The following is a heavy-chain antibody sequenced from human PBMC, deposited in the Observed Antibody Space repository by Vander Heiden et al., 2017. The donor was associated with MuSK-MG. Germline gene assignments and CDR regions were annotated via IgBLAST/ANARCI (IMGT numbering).Heavy chain of an antibody. Sequence: QITLKESGPTLVKPTQTLTLTCTFSGFSLTTTAVGVGWIRQPPGKALEWLALIHWDEKKRYSPSLKSRLTITKDTSKNQVVLMMTNMDPEYTATDDCEHRRGALQACDIWVQGTL. CDR3: EHRRGALQACDI. CDR1: GFSLTTTAVG. CDR2: IHWDEKK. V-gene: IGHV2-5*02. D-gene: IGHD4-4*01. J-gene: IGHJ3*02.